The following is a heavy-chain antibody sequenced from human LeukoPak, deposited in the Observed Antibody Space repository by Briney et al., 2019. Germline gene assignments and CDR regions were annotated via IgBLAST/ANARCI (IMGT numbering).Heavy chain of an antibody. CDR3: TRDSANCHFAY. CDR1: GFTVKDDF. V-gene: IGHV3-66*01. Sequence: GGSLRLSCAASGFTVKDDFMSWVRQAPGKGLEWVSVLYSGGATYYADSVKGRFIISRDNSKNTVSLQMNDLRTEGTAFYYCTRDSANCHFAYWGQGALVTVSS. CDR2: LYSGGAT. J-gene: IGHJ4*02. D-gene: IGHD1-1*01.